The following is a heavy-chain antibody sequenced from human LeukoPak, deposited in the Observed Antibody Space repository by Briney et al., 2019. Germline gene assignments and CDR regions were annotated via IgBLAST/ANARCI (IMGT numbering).Heavy chain of an antibody. J-gene: IGHJ3*02. CDR2: SNHWEST. V-gene: IGHV4-34*01. CDR3: ARELYSSGYHDAFDI. CDR1: GGSFSGYY. Sequence: SETLSLTCAVYGGSFSGYYWSWIRQPPGKGLEWIGESNHWESTNYNPSLKSRVTISVDTSKNQFSLKLSSVTAADTAVYYCARELYSSGYHDAFDIWGQGTMVTVSS. D-gene: IGHD3-22*01.